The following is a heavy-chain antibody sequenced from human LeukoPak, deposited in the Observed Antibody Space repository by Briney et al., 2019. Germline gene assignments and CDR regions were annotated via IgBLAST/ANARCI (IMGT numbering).Heavy chain of an antibody. CDR2: IKQDGSEK. D-gene: IGHD2-2*01. V-gene: IGHV3-7*03. J-gene: IGHJ4*02. CDR3: ARALVVPAVTFDY. Sequence: GGSLRLSCAASGFTFSSYWTSWVRQAPGKGLEWVANIKQDGSEKYYVDSVKGRFTISRDNAKNSLYLQMNSLRAEDTAVYYCARALVVPAVTFDYWGQGTLVTVSS. CDR1: GFTFSSYW.